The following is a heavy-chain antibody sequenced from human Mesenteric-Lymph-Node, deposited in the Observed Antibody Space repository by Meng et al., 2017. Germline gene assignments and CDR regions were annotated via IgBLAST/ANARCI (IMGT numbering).Heavy chain of an antibody. CDR2: IKTDGSEK. V-gene: IGHV3-7*01. CDR3: ARSLRIGGYWSNSYYGMDV. Sequence: GESLKISCAASGFSFRSYWMTWVRQAPGKGLEWVANIKTDGSEKYYVDSVKGRFTVSRDNAKNSLSLQMNSLGAEDTAVYFCARSLRIGGYWSNSYYGMDVWGLGTTVTVSS. CDR1: GFSFRSYW. D-gene: IGHD1-26*01. J-gene: IGHJ6*02.